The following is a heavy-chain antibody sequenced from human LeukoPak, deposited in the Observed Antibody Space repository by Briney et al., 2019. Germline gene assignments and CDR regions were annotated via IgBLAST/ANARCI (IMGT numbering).Heavy chain of an antibody. Sequence: GGSLRLSCAASGFTFSSYEMNWVRKAPGKGLEWLSHISRMSGVLYYADSVKGRFTISRDNAKNSLYLQMNSLRAEDTAVYYCARGGLGIMFYFDSWGQGILVTISS. V-gene: IGHV3-48*03. CDR1: GFTFSSYE. CDR2: ISRMSGVL. CDR3: ARGGLGIMFYFDS. D-gene: IGHD7-27*01. J-gene: IGHJ4*02.